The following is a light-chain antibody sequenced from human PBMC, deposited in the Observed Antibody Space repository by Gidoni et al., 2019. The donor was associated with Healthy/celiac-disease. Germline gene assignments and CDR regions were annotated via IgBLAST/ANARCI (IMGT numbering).Light chain of an antibody. CDR3: QQYGSSPPLYT. Sequence: DIVLTQSPGTLSLSPGERATLSCRASQSVSSNYLAWYQQKPGQAPRLLIYGASSRATGIPDRFSGSGSGTDFTLTISRLEPEDFAVYYCQQYGSSPPLYTFGQGTKLEIK. V-gene: IGKV3-20*01. J-gene: IGKJ2*01. CDR1: QSVSSNY. CDR2: GAS.